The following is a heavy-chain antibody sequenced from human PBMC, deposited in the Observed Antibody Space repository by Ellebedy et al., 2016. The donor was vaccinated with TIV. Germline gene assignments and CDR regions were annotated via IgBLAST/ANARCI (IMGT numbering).Heavy chain of an antibody. V-gene: IGHV3-15*01. Sequence: GESLKISXAASGFTFTDAWMSWVRQAPGKGLEWVGRIKSNKGGGTTAYAAPVQGRFTISRDDSKSSVSLQMNSLKSEDTAVYFCTTAYYDYVWGTYRLTPDYWGLGTLVTVSS. CDR2: IKSNKGGGTT. CDR1: GFTFTDAW. CDR3: TTAYYDYVWGTYRLTPDY. J-gene: IGHJ4*02. D-gene: IGHD3-16*02.